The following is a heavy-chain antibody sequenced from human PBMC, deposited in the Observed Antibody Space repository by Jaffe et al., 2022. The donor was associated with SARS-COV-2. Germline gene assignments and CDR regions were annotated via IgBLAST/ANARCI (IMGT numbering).Heavy chain of an antibody. CDR1: GFTFSGSA. D-gene: IGHD6-19*01. V-gene: IGHV3-73*01. CDR2: IRSKANSYAT. Sequence: EVQLVESGGGLVQPGGSLKLSCAASGFTFSGSAMHWVRQASGKGLEWVGRIRSKANSYATAYAASVKGRFTISRDDSKNTAYLQMNSLKTEDTAVYYCTSHAKVSGWYFDYWGQGTLVTVSS. J-gene: IGHJ4*02. CDR3: TSHAKVSGWYFDY.